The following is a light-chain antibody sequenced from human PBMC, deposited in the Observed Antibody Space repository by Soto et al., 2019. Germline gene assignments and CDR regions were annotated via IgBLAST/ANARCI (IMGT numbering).Light chain of an antibody. Sequence: ETVLTPSPDTLSLSPGARATLSCRASQSVSSSYLAWHQQKPGQAPRLLIYGASSRATGIPDRFSGSGSGTDFTLTISRLEPEDFAVYYCQQYGSSPWTFGQGTKVDIK. V-gene: IGKV3-20*01. CDR2: GAS. J-gene: IGKJ1*01. CDR3: QQYGSSPWT. CDR1: QSVSSSY.